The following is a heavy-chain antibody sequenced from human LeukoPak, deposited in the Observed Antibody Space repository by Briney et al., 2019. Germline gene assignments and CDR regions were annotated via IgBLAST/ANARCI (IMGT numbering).Heavy chain of an antibody. Sequence: SETLSLTCTVSGGSISGYYWSWIRQPPGKGLEWIGYIYYSGSTNYNPSLKSRVTISVDTSKNQFSLNLTSVTAADTAVYYCVRASVESGGAFDIWGQGTMVTVSS. CDR1: GGSISGYY. V-gene: IGHV4-59*01. CDR2: IYYSGST. CDR3: VRASVESGGAFDI. J-gene: IGHJ3*02. D-gene: IGHD2-15*01.